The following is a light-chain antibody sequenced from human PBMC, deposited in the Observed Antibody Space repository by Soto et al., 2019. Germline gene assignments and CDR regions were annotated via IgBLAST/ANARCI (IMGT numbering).Light chain of an antibody. CDR2: GNR. J-gene: IGLJ2*01. CDR1: NSNLGAGYD. Sequence: QSVLTQPPSVSGAPGQRVTISCTGNNSNLGAGYDVHWYQQLPGAAPKLVIFGNRNRPSGVPERFSGSKSGTSASLAITGLQAEDEADYYCTSHTSTNTLILGGGTKLTVL. V-gene: IGLV1-40*01. CDR3: TSHTSTNTLI.